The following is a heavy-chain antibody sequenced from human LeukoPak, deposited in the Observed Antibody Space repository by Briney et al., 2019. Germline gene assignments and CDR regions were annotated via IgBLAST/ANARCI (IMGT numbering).Heavy chain of an antibody. J-gene: IGHJ4*02. Sequence: RASETLSLTCTVSGGSISSYYWSWIRQPPGKGLEWIGYIYYSGSTNYNPSLKSRVTISVDTSKNQFSLKLSSVTAADTAVYYCASPSGYSGYGFVYWGQGTLVTVSS. CDR1: GGSISSYY. CDR2: IYYSGST. V-gene: IGHV4-59*08. CDR3: ASPSGYSGYGFVY. D-gene: IGHD5-12*01.